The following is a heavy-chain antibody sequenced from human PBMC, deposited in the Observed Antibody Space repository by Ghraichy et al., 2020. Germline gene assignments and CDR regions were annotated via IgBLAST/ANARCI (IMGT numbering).Heavy chain of an antibody. J-gene: IGHJ3*02. CDR2: IWYDGSNK. V-gene: IGHV3-33*01. Sequence: GGSLRLSCAASGFTFSSYGMHWVRQAPGKGLEWVAVIWYDGSNKYYADSVKGRFTISRDNSKNTLYLQMNSLRAEDTAVYYCARVRRITIFGVVTNGGAFDIWGQGTMVTVSS. CDR1: GFTFSSYG. D-gene: IGHD3-3*01. CDR3: ARVRRITIFGVVTNGGAFDI.